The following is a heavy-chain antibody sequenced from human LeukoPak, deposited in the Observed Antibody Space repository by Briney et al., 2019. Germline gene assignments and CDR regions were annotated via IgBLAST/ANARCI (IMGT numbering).Heavy chain of an antibody. J-gene: IGHJ4*02. CDR2: IRYDGSNK. CDR3: ANIGTYGDPSDY. V-gene: IGHV3-30*02. D-gene: IGHD4-17*01. Sequence: QPGGFLRLSCAASGFTFSSYGMHWVRQAPGKGLEWVAFIRYDGSNKYYADSVKGRFTISRDNSKNTLYLQMNSLRAEDTAVYYCANIGTYGDPSDYWGQGTLVTVSS. CDR1: GFTFSSYG.